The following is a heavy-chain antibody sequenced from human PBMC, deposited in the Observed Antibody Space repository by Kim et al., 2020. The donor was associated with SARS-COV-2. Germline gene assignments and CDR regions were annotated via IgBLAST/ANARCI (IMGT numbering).Heavy chain of an antibody. CDR1: GFTFSSYG. J-gene: IGHJ6*03. CDR3: ARGFFEGPTIGVYYYYYYMDV. CDR2: IWYDGSNK. Sequence: GGSLRLSCAASGFTFSSYGMHWVRQAPGKGLEWVAVIWYDGSNKYYADSVKGRFTISRDNSKNTLYLQMNSLRAEDTAVYYCARGFFEGPTIGVYYYYYYMDVWGKGTTVTVSS. D-gene: IGHD3-16*01. V-gene: IGHV3-33*01.